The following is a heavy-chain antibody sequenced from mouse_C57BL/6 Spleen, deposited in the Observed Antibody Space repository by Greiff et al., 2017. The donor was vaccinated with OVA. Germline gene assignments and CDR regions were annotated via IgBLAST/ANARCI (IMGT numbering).Heavy chain of an antibody. V-gene: IGHV1-52*01. CDR1: GYTFTSYW. Sequence: QVQLKQSGAELVRPGSSVKLSCKASGYTFTSYWMHWVKQRPIQGLEWIGNIDPSDSETHYNQKFKDKATLTVDKSSSTAYMQLSSLTSEDSAVYYCARGVRDFDYWGQGTTLTVSS. D-gene: IGHD2-13*01. CDR2: IDPSDSET. J-gene: IGHJ2*01. CDR3: ARGVRDFDY.